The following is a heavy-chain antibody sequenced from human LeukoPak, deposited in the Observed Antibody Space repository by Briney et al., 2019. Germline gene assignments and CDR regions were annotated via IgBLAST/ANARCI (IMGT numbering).Heavy chain of an antibody. CDR3: ARRLRQNLFDP. V-gene: IGHV4-59*08. Sequence: PSETLSLTCTVSGVSISSDYWSWIRLPPGKGLEWIGYIYYSGSSNYNPSLKSRVTMSVDTSKNQFSLQLTSVTAADTAVYYFARRLRQNLFDPWGQGTLVTVSS. CDR2: IYYSGSS. CDR1: GVSISSDY. D-gene: IGHD4-17*01. J-gene: IGHJ5*02.